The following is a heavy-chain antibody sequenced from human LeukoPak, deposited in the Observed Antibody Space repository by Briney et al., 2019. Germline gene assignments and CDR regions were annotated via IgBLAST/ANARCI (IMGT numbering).Heavy chain of an antibody. V-gene: IGHV3-23*01. CDR1: GFTFSSYA. J-gene: IGHJ4*02. CDR3: AKGLHRPYYYDSTTFIDY. D-gene: IGHD3-22*01. Sequence: GGSLRLSCAASGFTFSSYAMSWVRQAQGKGLEWVSAISGSGGSTYYADSVKGRFTISRDNSKNTLYLQMNSLRAEDTAVYYCAKGLHRPYYYDSTTFIDYWGQGTLVTVSS. CDR2: ISGSGGST.